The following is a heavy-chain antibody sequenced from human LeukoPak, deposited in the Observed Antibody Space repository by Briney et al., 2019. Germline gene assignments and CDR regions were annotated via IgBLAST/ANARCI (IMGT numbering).Heavy chain of an antibody. CDR2: IYPGDSDT. CDR1: GYSFTSYW. J-gene: IGHJ3*02. D-gene: IGHD3-22*01. Sequence: GESLKIPCKGSGYSFTSYWIGWVRQMPGKGLEWMGIIYPGDSDTRYSPSFQGQVTISADKFISTAYLQWSSLKASDTAMYYCARHEQDSSGYYPRHAFDIWGQGTMVTVSS. V-gene: IGHV5-51*01. CDR3: ARHEQDSSGYYPRHAFDI.